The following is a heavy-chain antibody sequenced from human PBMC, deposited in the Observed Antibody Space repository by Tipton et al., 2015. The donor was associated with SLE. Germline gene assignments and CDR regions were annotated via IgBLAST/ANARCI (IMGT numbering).Heavy chain of an antibody. J-gene: IGHJ4*02. Sequence: SLRLSCAASGFTFSSYWMSWVRQAPGKGLEWMGRIDPSDSYTNYSPSFQGHVTISADKSISTAYLQWSSLKASDTAMYYCARHFSGTAGDYWGQGTLVTVSS. D-gene: IGHD6-13*01. V-gene: IGHV5-10-1*01. CDR2: IDPSDSYT. CDR3: ARHFSGTAGDY. CDR1: GFTFSSYW.